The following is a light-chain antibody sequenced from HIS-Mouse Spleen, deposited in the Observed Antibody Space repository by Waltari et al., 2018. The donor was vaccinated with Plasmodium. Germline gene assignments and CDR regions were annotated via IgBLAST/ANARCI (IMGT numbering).Light chain of an antibody. CDR3: NSRDSSGNHQV. J-gene: IGLJ3*02. V-gene: IGLV3-19*01. CDR1: SLSSYS. CDR2: GKN. Sequence: SSELTQDPAVSVALGQTVRITCQGASLSSYSASWYQQKPGQAPVLVIYGKNNRPAWIPDRFSGSSSGNTASLTITVAQAEDEADYYGNSRDSSGNHQVFGGGTKLTVL.